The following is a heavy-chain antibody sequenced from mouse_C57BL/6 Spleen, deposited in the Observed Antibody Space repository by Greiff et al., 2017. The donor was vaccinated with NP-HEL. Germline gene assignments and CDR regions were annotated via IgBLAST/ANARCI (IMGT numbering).Heavy chain of an antibody. CDR1: GFTFSSYG. V-gene: IGHV5-6*01. Sequence: EVMLVESGGDLVKPGGSLKLSCAASGFTFSSYGMSWVRQTPDKRLEWVATISSGGSYTYYPDSVKGRFTISRDNAKNTLYLQMSSLKSEDTAMYYCARQGGNYLYYFDYWGQGTTLTVSS. CDR3: ARQGGNYLYYFDY. CDR2: ISSGGSYT. D-gene: IGHD2-1*01. J-gene: IGHJ2*01.